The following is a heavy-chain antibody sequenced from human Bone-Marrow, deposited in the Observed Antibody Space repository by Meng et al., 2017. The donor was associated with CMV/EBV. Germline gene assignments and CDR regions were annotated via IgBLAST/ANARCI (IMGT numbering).Heavy chain of an antibody. CDR3: ARGPCSSGWYGLVDY. Sequence: SGYTFPNYAIHWMRQAPGQRLEWMGLINPATSNAKYSQTFQGRVTITRDTSATTAYMELSGLRSEDTAIYYCARGPCSSGWYGLVDYWGQGTLVTVSS. CDR2: INPATSNA. CDR1: GYTFPNYA. J-gene: IGHJ4*02. D-gene: IGHD6-19*01. V-gene: IGHV1-3*01.